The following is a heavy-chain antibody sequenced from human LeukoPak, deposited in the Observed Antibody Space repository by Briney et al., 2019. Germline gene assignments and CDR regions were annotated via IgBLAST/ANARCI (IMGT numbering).Heavy chain of an antibody. V-gene: IGHV3-74*01. CDR3: ARGLEWLTRSDY. CDR2: INFDGSST. J-gene: IGHJ4*02. Sequence: GGSLRLSCAASGFTLSSYWMHWVRQVPGKGLVWVSRINFDGSSTNYADSVKGRFTISRDNSKNTLYLQMNSLRAEDTAVYYCARGLEWLTRSDYWGQGTLVTVSS. D-gene: IGHD3-3*01. CDR1: GFTLSSYW.